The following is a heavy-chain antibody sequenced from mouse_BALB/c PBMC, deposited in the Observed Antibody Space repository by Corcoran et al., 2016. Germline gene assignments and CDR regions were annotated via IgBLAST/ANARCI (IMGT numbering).Heavy chain of an antibody. CDR1: GYNFTNYG. CDR2: INTYTGEP. V-gene: IGHV9-1*02. J-gene: IGHJ2*01. CDR3: ARGSSGYDY. Sequence: QIQLVQSGPELKKPGETVKISCKDSGYNFTNYGMNWVKQAPGKGLKWMGWINTYTGEPTYADDFKGRFAFSLETSASTAYLQINNLKNEDMATYFCARGSSGYDYWGQGTTLTVSS. D-gene: IGHD3-1*01.